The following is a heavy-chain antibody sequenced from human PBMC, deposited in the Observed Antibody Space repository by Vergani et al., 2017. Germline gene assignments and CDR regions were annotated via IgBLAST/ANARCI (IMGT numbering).Heavy chain of an antibody. D-gene: IGHD3-22*01. CDR1: GFTFSSYG. Sequence: QVQLVESGGGVVQPGGSLRLSCAASGFTFSSYGMHWVRQAPGKGLEWVAFILDDGSNQYYADSVKGRFTITRDNSKTTLYLQMISLRAEGTAVYYCANRRVKARTGADDDWGQGTLVTVSS. J-gene: IGHJ4*02. CDR3: ANRRVKARTGADDD. V-gene: IGHV3-30*02. CDR2: ILDDGSNQ.